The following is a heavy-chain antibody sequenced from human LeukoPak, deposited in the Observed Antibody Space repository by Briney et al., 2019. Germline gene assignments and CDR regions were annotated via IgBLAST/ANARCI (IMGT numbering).Heavy chain of an antibody. Sequence: GESLKISCKGSGYSFTSYWISWVRQMPGKGLGWMGGIDLSDSYTNYSPSFQGHVTISADKSISTAYLQWSSLKASDTAMYYCARHGIAAAGTLGYNWFDPWGQGTLVTVSS. CDR1: GYSFTSYW. CDR2: IDLSDSYT. CDR3: ARHGIAAAGTLGYNWFDP. V-gene: IGHV5-10-1*01. D-gene: IGHD6-13*01. J-gene: IGHJ5*02.